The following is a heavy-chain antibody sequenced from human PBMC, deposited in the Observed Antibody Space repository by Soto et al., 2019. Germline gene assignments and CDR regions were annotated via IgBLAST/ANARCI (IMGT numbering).Heavy chain of an antibody. Sequence: GGSLRLSCAASGFTFSYYYMSWIRQAPGKGLEWVSYISSSSSYTNYADSVKGRFTISRDNAKNSLYLQMNSLRAEDTAVYYCARXGADYYDSSGPGGYFDYWGRGTLVTVSS. CDR1: GFTFSYYY. V-gene: IGHV3-11*06. J-gene: IGHJ4*02. CDR3: ARXGADYYDSSGPGGYFDY. D-gene: IGHD3-22*01. CDR2: ISSSSSYT.